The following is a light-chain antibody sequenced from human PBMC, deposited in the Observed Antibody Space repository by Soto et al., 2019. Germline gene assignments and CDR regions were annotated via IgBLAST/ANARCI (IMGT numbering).Light chain of an antibody. Sequence: EIVLTQSPATVSLSPGERATLSCRASQSVGSYLAWYQKKPGQAPRLLIYDATNRATGIPARFSGSGSGTDFIRTISNLEPDDFSGYYCHQCTNRLTFGGGTKVEIK. J-gene: IGKJ4*01. V-gene: IGKV3-11*01. CDR1: QSVGSY. CDR3: HQCTNRLT. CDR2: DAT.